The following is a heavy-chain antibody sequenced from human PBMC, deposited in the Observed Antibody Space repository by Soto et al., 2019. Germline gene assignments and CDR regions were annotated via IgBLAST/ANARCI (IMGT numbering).Heavy chain of an antibody. V-gene: IGHV1-69*06. CDR3: ARAIAVAGFPYYFDY. CDR1: RGTFSSYA. D-gene: IGHD6-19*01. CDR2: IIPIFCTA. Sequence: SVQVSCKASRGTFSSYAIRWVRPPPGREVEGMGGIIPIFCTANYAQKVQGRVTITADKSKSTAYMELSSLRSEDTAVYYCARAIAVAGFPYYFDYWGQGTLVTVSS. J-gene: IGHJ4*02.